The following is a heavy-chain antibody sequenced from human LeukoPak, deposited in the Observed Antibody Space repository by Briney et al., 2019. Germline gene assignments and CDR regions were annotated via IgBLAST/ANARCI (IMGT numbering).Heavy chain of an antibody. D-gene: IGHD6-13*01. V-gene: IGHV4-34*01. J-gene: IGHJ4*02. CDR1: GGSFSGYY. CDR3: ARGRYLTTGGGAAAGFLDY. CDR2: INHSGST. Sequence: SETLSLTCAVYGGSFSGYYWNWIRQPPGKGLEWIGEINHSGSTNYNPSLKRRVTISVDTSQNQFSVRLSSVTAADTAVYYCARGRYLTTGGGAAAGFLDYWGQGTLVTVSS.